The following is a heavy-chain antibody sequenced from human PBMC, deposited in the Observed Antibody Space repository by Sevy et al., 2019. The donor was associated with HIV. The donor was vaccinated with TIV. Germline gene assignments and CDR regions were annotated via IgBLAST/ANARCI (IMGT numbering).Heavy chain of an antibody. V-gene: IGHV3-74*01. CDR1: GFTFSSYW. J-gene: IGHJ4*02. Sequence: GGSLRLSCAASGFTFSSYWMHWVRQAPGKGPVWVSRVNSDGSSTSYADSVKGRFTISRDNAKNTLYLQMNSLRAEDTAVYYCARGAAAGTFDYWGQGTLVTISS. D-gene: IGHD6-13*01. CDR3: ARGAAAGTFDY. CDR2: VNSDGSST.